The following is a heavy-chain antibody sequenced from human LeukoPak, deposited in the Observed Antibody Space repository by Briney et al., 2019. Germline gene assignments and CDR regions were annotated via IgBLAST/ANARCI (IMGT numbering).Heavy chain of an antibody. J-gene: IGHJ4*02. CDR3: ARGLGYCTSTTCLLPFDY. D-gene: IGHD2-2*01. CDR2: IYSGGST. CDR1: GFTVSTYY. V-gene: IGHV3-53*01. Sequence: GGSLRLSCAASGFTVSTYYMTWVRQAPGNGLECVSVIYSGGSTYYADSVKGRFTVSRDNSKNTLYLQMNSLRAEDTAMYYCARGLGYCTSTTCLLPFDYWGQGTLVTVSS.